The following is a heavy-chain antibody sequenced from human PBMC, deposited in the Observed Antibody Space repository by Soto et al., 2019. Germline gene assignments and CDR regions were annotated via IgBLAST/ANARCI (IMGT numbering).Heavy chain of an antibody. J-gene: IGHJ4*02. CDR2: IRSKAYGGTT. Sequence: GGSLRLSCTASGFTFGDYAMSWFRQAPGKGLEWVGFIRSKAYGGTTEYAASVKGRFTISRDDSKSIAYLQMNSLKTEDTAVYYCTRAYYDILTGYPDPFDYWGQGTLVTVSS. CDR3: TRAYYDILTGYPDPFDY. CDR1: GFTFGDYA. D-gene: IGHD3-9*01. V-gene: IGHV3-49*03.